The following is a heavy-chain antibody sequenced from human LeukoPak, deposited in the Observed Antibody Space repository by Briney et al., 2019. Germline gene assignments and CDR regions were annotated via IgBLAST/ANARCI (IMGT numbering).Heavy chain of an antibody. CDR1: GFTFSSYS. CDR2: ISSSSSYI. CDR3: ARAPLGSGSYGFDY. J-gene: IGHJ4*02. Sequence: GGSLRLSCAASGFTFSSYSMNWVRQAPGKGLEWVSSISSSSSYICYADSVKGRFTISRDNAKNSLYLQMNSLRAEDTAVYYCARAPLGSGSYGFDYWGQGTLVTVSS. V-gene: IGHV3-21*01. D-gene: IGHD1-26*01.